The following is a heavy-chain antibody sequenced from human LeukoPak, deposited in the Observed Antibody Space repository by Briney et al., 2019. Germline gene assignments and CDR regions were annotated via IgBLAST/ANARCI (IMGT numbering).Heavy chain of an antibody. CDR2: ISDRSTTT. V-gene: IGHV3-48*01. CDR3: AKDAGYDSSGYSSDH. D-gene: IGHD3-22*01. J-gene: IGHJ4*02. CDR1: GFVFSRNG. Sequence: GGSLRLSCEASGFVFSRNGMNWARQAPGKGLEWVSYISDRSTTTYYADSVKGRFTISRDNAKNSLYLQMNSLRAEDTAVYYCAKDAGYDSSGYSSDHWGQGTLVTVSS.